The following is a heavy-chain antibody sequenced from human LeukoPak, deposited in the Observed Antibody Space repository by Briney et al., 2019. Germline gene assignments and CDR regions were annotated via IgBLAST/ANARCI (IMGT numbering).Heavy chain of an antibody. D-gene: IGHD1-26*01. J-gene: IGHJ4*02. CDR1: GGSISSYY. CDR2: IYDSGST. V-gene: IGHV4-59*01. Sequence: SETRSLTCSVSGGSISSYYWSWNRQPPGKGLEWIGYIYDSGSTNYSPSLKNRVNISVDTSKNQFSLKLSSVTAADTAVYYCARGDSGSYGRSFEYWGQGTLVTVSS. CDR3: ARGDSGSYGRSFEY.